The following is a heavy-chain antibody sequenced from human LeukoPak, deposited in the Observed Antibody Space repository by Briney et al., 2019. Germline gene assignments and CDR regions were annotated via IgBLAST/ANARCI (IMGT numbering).Heavy chain of an antibody. CDR1: GFTFSSYS. J-gene: IGHJ3*02. V-gene: IGHV3-48*01. CDR2: ISSSSSTI. Sequence: GGSLRLSCAASGFTFSSYSMNWVRQAPGKGLEWASYISSSSSTIYYADSVKGRFTISRDNAKNSLYLQMNSLRAEDTAVYYCARDRSYGDLWAAFDIWGQGTMVTVSS. CDR3: ARDRSYGDLWAAFDI. D-gene: IGHD4-17*01.